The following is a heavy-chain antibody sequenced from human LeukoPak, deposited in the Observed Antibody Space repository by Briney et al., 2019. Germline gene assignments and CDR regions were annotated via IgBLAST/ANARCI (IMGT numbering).Heavy chain of an antibody. CDR2: ISTGSTYI. V-gene: IGHV3-21*04. CDR1: GFTFNSYT. D-gene: IGHD3-22*01. Sequence: GGSLRLSCAASGFTFNSYTMTWVRQAPGKGLEWVSSISTGSTYIYYADSVKGRFTISRDNAKNSLYLQMNSLRAEDTAVYYCAKAPPRWGGREYYDSSGSSYFDYWGQGTLVTVSS. J-gene: IGHJ4*02. CDR3: AKAPPRWGGREYYDSSGSSYFDY.